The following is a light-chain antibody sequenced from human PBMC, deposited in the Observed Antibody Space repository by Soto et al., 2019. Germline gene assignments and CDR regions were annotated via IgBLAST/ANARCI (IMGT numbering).Light chain of an antibody. CDR1: SSNIGKYT. J-gene: IGLJ3*02. V-gene: IGLV1-44*01. CDR2: STN. CDR3: AAWDASLNGWL. Sequence: QSVLTQPPSASGTPGQTVTISCSGSSSNIGKYTINWYQQLPGTAPKLLIYSTNQRPSGVPDRFSGSKSGTSASLAIRGLQSEDEADYYCAAWDASLNGWLFGGGTKLTVL.